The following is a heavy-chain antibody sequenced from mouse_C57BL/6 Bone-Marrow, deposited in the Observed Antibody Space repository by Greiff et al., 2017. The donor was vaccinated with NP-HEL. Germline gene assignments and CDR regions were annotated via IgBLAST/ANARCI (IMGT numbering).Heavy chain of an antibody. V-gene: IGHV3-1*01. D-gene: IGHD2-3*01. J-gene: IGHJ3*01. CDR3: ARVVYDGYSAWFAY. CDR2: ISYSGST. CDR1: GYSITSGYD. Sequence: VQLKESGPGMVKPSQSLSLTCTVTGYSITSGYDWHWIRHFPGNKLEWMGYISYSGSTNYNPSLKSRISITHDTSKNHFFLKLNSVTTEDTATYYCARVVYDGYSAWFAYWGQGTLVTVSA.